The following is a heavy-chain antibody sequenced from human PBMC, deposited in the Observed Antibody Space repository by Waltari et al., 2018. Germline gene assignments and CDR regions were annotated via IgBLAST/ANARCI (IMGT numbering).Heavy chain of an antibody. D-gene: IGHD2-8*01. Sequence: QVQLVESGGGVVQPGGSLRLSCAASGLTFSRYGMHWVRQAPGKGLEWVAFIRYDGSNKYYADSVKGRFTISRDNSKNTLYLQMNSLRAEDTAVYYCATGTEADSVLDYWGQGTLVTVSS. V-gene: IGHV3-30*02. CDR3: ATGTEADSVLDY. J-gene: IGHJ4*02. CDR1: GLTFSRYG. CDR2: IRYDGSNK.